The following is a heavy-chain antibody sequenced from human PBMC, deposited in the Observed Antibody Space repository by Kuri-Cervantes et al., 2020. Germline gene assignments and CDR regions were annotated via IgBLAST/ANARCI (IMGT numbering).Heavy chain of an antibody. CDR1: GFTFSSYW. CDR2: IKQDGSEK. J-gene: IGHJ5*02. CDR3: AREFRYCSSTSCYGRVNWFDP. V-gene: IGHV3-7*03. D-gene: IGHD2-2*01. Sequence: LSLTCAASGFTFSSYWMSWVRQAPGKGLEWVANIKQDGSEKYYVDSVKGRFTISRDNAKNSLYLQMNSLRAEDTAVYYCAREFRYCSSTSCYGRVNWFDPWGHGTLVTVSS.